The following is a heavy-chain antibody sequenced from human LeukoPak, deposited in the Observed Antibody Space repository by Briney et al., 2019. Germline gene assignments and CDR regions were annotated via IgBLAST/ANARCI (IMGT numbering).Heavy chain of an antibody. CDR3: AEGTTG. CDR1: RFTFSTYA. CDR2: INQDGSGK. Sequence: GGSLRLSCAASRFTFSTYAMSWVRQAPGKGLEWVANINQDGSGKYYVDSVKGRFTISRDNAKNSLYLQVNSLRSEDTAIYYCAEGTTGWGQGTLVTVSS. V-gene: IGHV3-7*01. D-gene: IGHD1-1*01. J-gene: IGHJ1*01.